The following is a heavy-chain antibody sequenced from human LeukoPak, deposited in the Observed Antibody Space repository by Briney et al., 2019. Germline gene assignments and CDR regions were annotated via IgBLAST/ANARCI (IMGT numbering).Heavy chain of an antibody. CDR3: ASRTDFWSGYYDY. Sequence: SETLSLTCAVYGGSFSGYYWSWIRQPPGKGLEWIGEINHSGSTNYNPSLKSRVTMSVDTSKNQFSLKLSSVTAADTAVYYCASRTDFWSGYYDYWGQGTLVTVSS. CDR1: GGSFSGYY. V-gene: IGHV4-34*01. D-gene: IGHD3-3*01. CDR2: INHSGST. J-gene: IGHJ4*02.